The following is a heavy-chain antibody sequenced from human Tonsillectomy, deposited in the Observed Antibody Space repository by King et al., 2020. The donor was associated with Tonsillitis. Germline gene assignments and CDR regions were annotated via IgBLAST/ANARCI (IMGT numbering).Heavy chain of an antibody. CDR1: GYTFTDYY. V-gene: IGHV1-2*02. D-gene: IGHD2-15*01. J-gene: IGHJ4*02. CDR2: INPNTGGT. Sequence: QLVQSGAEVKKPGASVKVSCKASGYTFTDYYVHWVRQAPGQGLEWMGWINPNTGGTNYAQKFQGRVTMTRDTSINTAYMELSRLRSDDTAVYYCARALYCSCGSCYYFDYWGQGTLVTVSS. CDR3: ARALYCSCGSCYYFDY.